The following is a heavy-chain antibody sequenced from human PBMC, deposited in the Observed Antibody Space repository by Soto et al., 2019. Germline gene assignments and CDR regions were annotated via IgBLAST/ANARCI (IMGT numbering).Heavy chain of an antibody. CDR2: IYYSGST. J-gene: IGHJ4*02. Sequence: PSETLSLTCTVSGGSISSGGYYWGWIRPHPGKGLEWIGYIYYSGSTYYNPSLKSRVTISVDTSKNQFSLKLSSVTAADTAVYYCAIIKLGYCSGGSCPIPFDYWGQGTLVTVSS. CDR1: GGSISSGGYY. CDR3: AIIKLGYCSGGSCPIPFDY. V-gene: IGHV4-31*03. D-gene: IGHD2-15*01.